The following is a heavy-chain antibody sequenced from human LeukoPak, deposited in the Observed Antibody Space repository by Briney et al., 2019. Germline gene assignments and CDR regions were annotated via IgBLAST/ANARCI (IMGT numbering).Heavy chain of an antibody. V-gene: IGHV5-51*01. Sequence: GESLKISCKGSGYSFTSYWIGWVRQMPGKGLEWMGIIYPGDSDTRYSPSFQGQVTISADKSISTAYLQWSSLKASDTAMYYCARLAPTADGCNFFDYWGQGTLVTVSS. D-gene: IGHD5-24*01. J-gene: IGHJ4*02. CDR3: ARLAPTADGCNFFDY. CDR1: GYSFTSYW. CDR2: IYPGDSDT.